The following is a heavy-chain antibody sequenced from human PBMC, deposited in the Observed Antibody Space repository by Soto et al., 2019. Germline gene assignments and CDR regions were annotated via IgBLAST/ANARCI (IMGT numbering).Heavy chain of an antibody. CDR2: INGGNGDT. CDR3: ARVTDEYDWGTLDY. D-gene: IGHD3-16*01. CDR1: GYSFNTYS. Sequence: QVQLVQSGAEVKKPGASVKVSYKASGYSFNTYSMNWVRQAPGQRLEWMGWINGGNGDTRYSQRFQDRVTITRDTSTTTAYMEPSSLTSEDTAMYYCARVTDEYDWGTLDYWGQGTLVTVSS. V-gene: IGHV1-3*01. J-gene: IGHJ4*02.